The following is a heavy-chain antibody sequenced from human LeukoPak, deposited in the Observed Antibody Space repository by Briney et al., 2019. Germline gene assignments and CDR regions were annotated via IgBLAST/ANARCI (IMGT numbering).Heavy chain of an antibody. V-gene: IGHV3-9*01. CDR2: ISWNSGSI. CDR1: GFTFDDYA. D-gene: IGHD3-16*02. CDR3: AKDLSRWGSYRSDAFDI. J-gene: IGHJ3*02. Sequence: PGRSLRLSCAASGFTFDDYAMHWVRQAPGKGLEWVSYISWNSGSIDYGDSVKGRLTISRDNAKKSLYLQMNSLRTEDTALYYCAKDLSRWGSYRSDAFDIWGQGTMVTVSS.